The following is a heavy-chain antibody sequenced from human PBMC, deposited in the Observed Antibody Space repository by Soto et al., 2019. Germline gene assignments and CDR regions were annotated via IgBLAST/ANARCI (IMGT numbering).Heavy chain of an antibody. D-gene: IGHD5-18*01. J-gene: IGHJ4*02. CDR3: AAGRTAMASFDY. Sequence: QLVQSGAEVKKPGASVKVSCKASGYTFTSSAVQWVRQARGQRLEWIGWIVVGSGNTNYAQKFQERVTITRDMSTSTAYMELSSLRSEDTAVYYCAAGRTAMASFDYWGQGTLVTVSS. CDR1: GYTFTSSA. CDR2: IVVGSGNT. V-gene: IGHV1-58*01.